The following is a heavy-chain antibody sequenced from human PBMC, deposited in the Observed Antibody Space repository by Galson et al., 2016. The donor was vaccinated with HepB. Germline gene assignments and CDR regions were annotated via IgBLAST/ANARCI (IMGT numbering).Heavy chain of an antibody. CDR1: GFNFRNYG. J-gene: IGHJ4*02. V-gene: IGHV3-23*01. CDR2: ISRSGDST. D-gene: IGHD6-13*01. CDR3: ARSGSWHDRSSSAH. Sequence: SLRLSCAASGFNFRNYGMTWVRQAPGKGLEVVSSISRSGDSTDYADSVKGRFTISRENSKNTLYLQLNSLSPEDTALYYCARSGSWHDRSSSAHWGQGTLVIVSS.